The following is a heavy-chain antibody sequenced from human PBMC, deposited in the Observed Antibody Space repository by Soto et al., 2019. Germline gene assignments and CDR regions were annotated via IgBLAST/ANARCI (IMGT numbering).Heavy chain of an antibody. CDR1: GYSYTSYD. CDR2: ISAYNGNT. Sequence: SVKVSCEASGYSYTSYDINWVRQAPGQGLEWMGWISAYNGNTNYAQKLQGRVTMTTDTSTSTAYMELRSLRSDDTAVYYCARGRNDFWSGYYSRGYYYYYMDVWGKGTTVTVSS. D-gene: IGHD3-3*01. V-gene: IGHV1-18*01. J-gene: IGHJ6*03. CDR3: ARGRNDFWSGYYSRGYYYYYMDV.